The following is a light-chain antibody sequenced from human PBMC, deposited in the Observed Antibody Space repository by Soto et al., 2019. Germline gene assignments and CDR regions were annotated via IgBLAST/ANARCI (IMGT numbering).Light chain of an antibody. CDR3: QQYKSFWT. CDR1: QSLNIW. J-gene: IGKJ1*01. Sequence: DTQMTQSPSTLSASVGDRVTITCRASQSLNIWLAWYQQKPGKAPKLLIYKASTLKSGVPSRFSGSGSGTEFTLTISSLQSEDFATYYCQQYKSFWTFGQGTKVDIK. CDR2: KAS. V-gene: IGKV1-5*03.